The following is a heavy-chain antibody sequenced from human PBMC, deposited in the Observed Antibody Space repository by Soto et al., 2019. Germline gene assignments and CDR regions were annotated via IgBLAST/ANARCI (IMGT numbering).Heavy chain of an antibody. V-gene: IGHV1-69*04. CDR1: GGTFSSYA. J-gene: IGHJ4*02. CDR3: AGESGYCSGVSCQRRGPIDY. CDR2: IIPILGIA. D-gene: IGHD2-15*01. Sequence: QVQLVQSGAEVKKPGSSVKVSCKASGGTFSSYAISWVRQAPGQGLEWMGRIIPILGIANYAQKFQGRVTITTDKSTSIAYMELSSLRSDDTTLYYCAGESGYCSGVSCQRRGPIDYWGQGTLVTVSS.